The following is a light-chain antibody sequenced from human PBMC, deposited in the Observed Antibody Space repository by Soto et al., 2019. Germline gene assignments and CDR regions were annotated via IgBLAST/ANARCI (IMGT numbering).Light chain of an antibody. V-gene: IGLV2-8*01. CDR1: SRDVGGQNY. Sequence: QSVLTQPPSASGSPGQSVAISCTGTSRDVGGQNYVSWYQQHPGKAPKLLIYAVSNRPSGVPDRFSGSKSGNTASLTISGLRAEDEADYYCCSHAGNNNYVFGTGTKLTVL. CDR3: CSHAGNNNYV. J-gene: IGLJ1*01. CDR2: AVS.